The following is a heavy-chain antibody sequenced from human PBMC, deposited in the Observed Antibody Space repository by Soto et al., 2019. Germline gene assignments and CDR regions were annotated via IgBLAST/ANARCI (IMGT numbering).Heavy chain of an antibody. D-gene: IGHD5-18*01. J-gene: IGHJ3*02. CDR2: INPSGGST. Sequence: GASMKVSCQASGYTFASYYMHWGRQAPGQGLEWMGIINPSGGSTSYAQKFQGRVTMTRDTSTSTVYMELSSLRSEDTAVYYCARVTKPPKTAFDIWGQGTMVTVSS. CDR1: GYTFASYY. V-gene: IGHV1-46*01. CDR3: ARVTKPPKTAFDI.